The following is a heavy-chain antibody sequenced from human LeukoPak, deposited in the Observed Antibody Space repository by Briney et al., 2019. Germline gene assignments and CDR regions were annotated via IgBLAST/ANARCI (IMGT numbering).Heavy chain of an antibody. CDR3: ARGLPYYDFWSGYYAADYYYYYYMDV. Sequence: TDTLSLTCTVSGGSISSSSYYWGWIRPPPGKGLVWFGSIYYSGSTYYNPSLKSRVTISVDTSKDQFSLKLSSVTAADTAVYYCARGLPYYDFWSGYYAADYYYYYYMDVWGKGTTVTVSS. D-gene: IGHD3-3*01. CDR1: GGSISSSSYY. CDR2: IYYSGST. V-gene: IGHV4-39*07. J-gene: IGHJ6*03.